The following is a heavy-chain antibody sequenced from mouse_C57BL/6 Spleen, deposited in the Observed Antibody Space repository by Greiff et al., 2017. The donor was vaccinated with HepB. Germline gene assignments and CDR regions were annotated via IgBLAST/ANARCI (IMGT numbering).Heavy chain of an antibody. D-gene: IGHD2-1*01. CDR3: ARTFYYGNPYYFDY. J-gene: IGHJ2*01. CDR2: ISSGSSTI. Sequence: EVHLVESGGGLVKPGGSLKLSCAASGFTFSDYGMHWVRQAPEKGLEWVAYISSGSSTIYYADTVKGRFTISRDNAKNTLFLQMTSLRSEDTAMYYCARTFYYGNPYYFDYWGQGTTLTVSS. CDR1: GFTFSDYG. V-gene: IGHV5-17*01.